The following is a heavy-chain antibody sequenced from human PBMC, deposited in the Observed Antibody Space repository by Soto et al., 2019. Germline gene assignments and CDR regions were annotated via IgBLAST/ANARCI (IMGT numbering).Heavy chain of an antibody. J-gene: IGHJ2*01. CDR3: ARDLRVGATDWSFDL. D-gene: IGHD1-26*01. CDR1: GGTFSSYT. V-gene: IGHV1-69*08. CDR2: IIPILGIA. Sequence: QVQLVQSGAEVKKPGSSVKVSCKASGGTFSSYTISWVRQAPGQGLEWMGRIIPILGIANYAQKFQGRVTITADKSTTTAYMELSSLRSEDTAVYYCARDLRVGATDWSFDLWGRGTLVTVSS.